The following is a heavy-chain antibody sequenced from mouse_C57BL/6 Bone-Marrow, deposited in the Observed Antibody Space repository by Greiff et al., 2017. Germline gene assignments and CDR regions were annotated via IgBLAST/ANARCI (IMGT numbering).Heavy chain of an antibody. J-gene: IGHJ1*03. CDR3: TRYFDV. V-gene: IGHV14-4*01. CDR2: IDPENGDT. Sequence: EVKLKESGAELVRPGASVKLSCTASGFNIKDDYMHWVKQRPEQGLEWIGWIDPENGDTEYASKFQGKATITADTSSNTAYLQLSSLTSEDTAVYYCTRYFDVWGTGTTVTVSS. CDR1: GFNIKDDY.